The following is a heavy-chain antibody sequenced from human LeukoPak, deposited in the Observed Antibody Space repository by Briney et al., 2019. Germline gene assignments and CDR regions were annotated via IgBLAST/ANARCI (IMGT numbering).Heavy chain of an antibody. J-gene: IGHJ6*02. D-gene: IGHD5-18*01. CDR2: IYYGGSNK. CDR3: AKDLRGYSYGLYYYGMDV. V-gene: IGHV3-30*18. Sequence: PWVTLRLSCAVSGCTFSSYGWRWVRQAPGKGLEWVGDIYYGGSNKYYADSVSGGFINVRDNSKNTLYLQMNSLRAEDTAVYYCAKDLRGYSYGLYYYGMDVWGQGTTVTVSS. CDR1: GCTFSSYG.